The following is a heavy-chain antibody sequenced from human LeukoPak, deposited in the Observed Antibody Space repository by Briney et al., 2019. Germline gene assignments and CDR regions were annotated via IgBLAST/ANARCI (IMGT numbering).Heavy chain of an antibody. CDR2: IYTSGST. CDR3: ARGAYYYDSSGYRLDY. Sequence: SETLSLTCTVSGGSISSYYWSWIRQPAGKGLEWIGRIYTSGSTNYNPSLKSRVTMSVDTSKNQFSLKLSSVTAADTAVYYCARGAYYYDSSGYRLDYWGQGTLVTVSS. V-gene: IGHV4-4*07. CDR1: GGSISSYY. D-gene: IGHD3-22*01. J-gene: IGHJ4*02.